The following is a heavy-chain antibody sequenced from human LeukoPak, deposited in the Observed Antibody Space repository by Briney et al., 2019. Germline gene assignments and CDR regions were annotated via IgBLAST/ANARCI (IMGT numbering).Heavy chain of an antibody. Sequence: ASVKVSCKASGYSLTSHSVNWVRQAPGQGLEWIGYINPSIGNPTYAQGFTGRFVFSLDTSVTTAYLQISSLEAEDTAVYYCARDLRSVAFDYWGQGTLVTVSS. CDR1: GYSLTSHS. J-gene: IGHJ4*02. V-gene: IGHV7-4-1*02. D-gene: IGHD6-19*01. CDR2: INPSIGNP. CDR3: ARDLRSVAFDY.